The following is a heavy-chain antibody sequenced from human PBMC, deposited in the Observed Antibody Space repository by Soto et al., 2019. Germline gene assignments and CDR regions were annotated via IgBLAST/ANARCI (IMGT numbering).Heavy chain of an antibody. CDR2: IYYSGST. CDR1: GGSISSYY. V-gene: IGHV4-59*01. D-gene: IGHD2-2*02. Sequence: TLSLTYTVPGGSISSYYWTSIHQHKGKGLEWIGYIYYSGSTNYNPSLKSRVTISVDMSKNQLSLKLSSVTAADTAVYYCASSFSDCSSTSCYTIDYWGQGTLVTVSS. CDR3: ASSFSDCSSTSCYTIDY. J-gene: IGHJ4*02.